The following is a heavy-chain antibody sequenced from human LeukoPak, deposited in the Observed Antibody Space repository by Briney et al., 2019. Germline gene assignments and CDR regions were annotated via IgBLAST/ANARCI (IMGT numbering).Heavy chain of an antibody. Sequence: PGGSLRLSCAASGYTFSSYSINWVRQAPGKGLEWVSSISVRSNYIYYADSVRGRFRISRDDARDSLYLQMNSLRAEDPAVYYCVRLRRNSDTSGFYYYYDFWGQGTLVTVSS. CDR1: GYTFSSYS. J-gene: IGHJ4*02. D-gene: IGHD3-22*01. CDR3: VRLRRNSDTSGFYYYYDF. CDR2: ISVRSNYI. V-gene: IGHV3-21*01.